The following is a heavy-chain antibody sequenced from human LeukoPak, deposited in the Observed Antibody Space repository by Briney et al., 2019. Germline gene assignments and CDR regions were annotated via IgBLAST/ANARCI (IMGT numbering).Heavy chain of an antibody. J-gene: IGHJ4*02. CDR1: GFTFSNFV. CDR3: ANEIRPNDY. V-gene: IGHV3-23*01. CDR2: ISDSGGTI. D-gene: IGHD6-6*01. Sequence: GGSLRLSCTASGFTFSNFVMSWVRQAPGKGLEWVSSISDSGGTIYHTDSVKGRFTTSRDNSKKTLYLQMNSLGAEDTAIYYCANEIRPNDYWGQGTLVTVSS.